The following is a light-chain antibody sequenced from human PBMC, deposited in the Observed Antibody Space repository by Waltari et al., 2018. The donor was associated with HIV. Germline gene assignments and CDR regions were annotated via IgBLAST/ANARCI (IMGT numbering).Light chain of an antibody. J-gene: IGLJ3*02. CDR2: SNN. CDR1: SSNIGSNT. V-gene: IGLV1-44*01. Sequence: QSVLTQQPSASGTPGQRVTISCSGSSSNIGSNTVNWYQQLPGTAPKLLIYSNNQRPSGFPDRFFGSKSGTSASLAISGLQSEDEADYYCAACDDSLNGWVFGGGTKLTVL. CDR3: AACDDSLNGWV.